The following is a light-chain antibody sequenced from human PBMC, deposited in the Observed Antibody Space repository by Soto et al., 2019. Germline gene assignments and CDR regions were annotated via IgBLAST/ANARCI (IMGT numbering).Light chain of an antibody. CDR2: DAS. CDR3: QQRSNWPST. CDR1: QSVSSS. Sequence: EIVLTQSPATLSLSPGERVTLSCRASQSVSSSLVWYQQNPGQAPRLLLYDASNRATGIPARFSGSGSGTDFTLTISSLEPEEFAVYYCQQRSNWPSTFGQGTRLEIK. J-gene: IGKJ5*01. V-gene: IGKV3-11*01.